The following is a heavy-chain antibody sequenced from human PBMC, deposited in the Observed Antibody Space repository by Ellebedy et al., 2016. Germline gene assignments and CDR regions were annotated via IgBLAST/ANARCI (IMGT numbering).Heavy chain of an antibody. CDR2: IIPILGIA. CDR1: GGTFSSYA. V-gene: IGHV1-69*04. D-gene: IGHD1-1*01. CDR3: ARENGVDPGHFDY. Sequence: SVKVSXKASGGTFSSYAISWVRQAPGQGLEWMGRIIPILGIANYAQKFQGRVTITADKSTSTAYMELSSLRSEDTAVYYCARENGVDPGHFDYWGQGTLVTVSS. J-gene: IGHJ4*02.